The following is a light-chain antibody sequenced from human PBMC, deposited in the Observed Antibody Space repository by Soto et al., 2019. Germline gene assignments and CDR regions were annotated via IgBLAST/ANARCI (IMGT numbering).Light chain of an antibody. CDR1: QTVRNNY. J-gene: IGKJ4*01. CDR2: DAS. V-gene: IGKV3-20*01. CDR3: QQFSSYPLT. Sequence: EFVLPPSPGPPVFLPGGGATLSCTVSQTVRNNYLAWYQQKPGQAPRLLIYDASSRATGIPDRFSGGGSGTDFTLTISRLEPEDFAVYYCQQFSSYPLTFGGGTKVDIK.